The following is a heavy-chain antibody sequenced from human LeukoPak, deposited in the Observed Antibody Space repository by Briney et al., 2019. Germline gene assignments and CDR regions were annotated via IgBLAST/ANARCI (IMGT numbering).Heavy chain of an antibody. CDR2: IYSTGNT. CDR1: GGSISSGDRY. Sequence: SQTLSLTCTVSGGSISSGDRYCSWIRQSPGKGLEWIGYIYSTGNTYYNPSLKSRVIISVDTSKNQFSLELNSVTAADTAVYYCARDSYSYGYGGFDYWGQGILVTVSS. CDR3: ARDSYSYGYGGFDY. D-gene: IGHD5-18*01. V-gene: IGHV4-30-4*01. J-gene: IGHJ4*02.